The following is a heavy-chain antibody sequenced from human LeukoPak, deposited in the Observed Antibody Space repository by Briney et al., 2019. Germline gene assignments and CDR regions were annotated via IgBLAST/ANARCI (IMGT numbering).Heavy chain of an antibody. V-gene: IGHV3-48*03. D-gene: IGHD3-10*01. CDR2: ISSSGSTI. J-gene: IGHJ6*02. Sequence: GGSLRLSCAASGFTFSSYEMNWDRQAPGKGLEWVSYISSSGSTIYYADSVKGRFTISRDNAKNSLYLQMNSLRAEDTAVYYCARNYGSGTTKGNYGMDVWGQGTRSPSP. CDR1: GFTFSSYE. CDR3: ARNYGSGTTKGNYGMDV.